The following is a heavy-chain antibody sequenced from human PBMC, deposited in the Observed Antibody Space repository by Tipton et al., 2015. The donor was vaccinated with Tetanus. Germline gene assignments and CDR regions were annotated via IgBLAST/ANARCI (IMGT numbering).Heavy chain of an antibody. CDR1: GGSISSGHS. J-gene: IGHJ5*01. Sequence: TLSLTCDVSGGSISSGHSWNWIRQPPGEGLEWIGFTYHSGHTFYKSSLESRVTISVDRSKNQFSLKRSSVSAADPAVYYCARARRNDKTYWFGSWGQGISVTVSS. V-gene: IGHV4-30-2*01. CDR3: ARARRNDKTYWFGS. D-gene: IGHD5-24*01. CDR2: TYHSGHT.